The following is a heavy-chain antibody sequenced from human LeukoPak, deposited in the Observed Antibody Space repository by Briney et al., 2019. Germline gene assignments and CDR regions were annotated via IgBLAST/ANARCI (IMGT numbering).Heavy chain of an antibody. D-gene: IGHD5-24*01. Sequence: GGSLRLSCATSGFTFSTYNMNWVRQAPGKALEWISYITSTGKTIYYADSVKGRFTISRDNAKDSVYLQLNSLRAEDTAVYYCATMGMAARLDHWGQGTLVAVSS. J-gene: IGHJ4*02. V-gene: IGHV3-48*04. CDR2: ITSTGKTI. CDR1: GFTFSTYN. CDR3: ATMGMAARLDH.